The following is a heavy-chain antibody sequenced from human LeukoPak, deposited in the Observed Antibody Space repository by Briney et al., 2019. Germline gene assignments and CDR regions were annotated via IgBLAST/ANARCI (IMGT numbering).Heavy chain of an antibody. CDR2: IHYSGNM. J-gene: IGHJ4*02. Sequence: SETLSLTCAVYGGSFSGYYWSWIRQHPGKGLEWIGYIHYSGNMYYNPSLKSRVTISVDTSKNQFSLRLSSVTAADTAVYYCARADYFGSGSYGFYFDYWGQGILVTVSS. D-gene: IGHD3-10*01. V-gene: IGHV4-34*09. CDR1: GGSFSGYY. CDR3: ARADYFGSGSYGFYFDY.